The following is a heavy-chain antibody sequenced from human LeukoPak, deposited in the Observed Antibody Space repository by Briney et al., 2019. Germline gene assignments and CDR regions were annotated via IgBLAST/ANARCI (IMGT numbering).Heavy chain of an antibody. D-gene: IGHD4-17*01. CDR2: IIPIFGTA. V-gene: IGHV1-69*01. J-gene: IGHJ5*02. CDR3: ARGGHDYGYNNWFDP. CDR1: GGTFSSYA. Sequence: SVKVSCKASGGTFSSYAISWVRQAPGQGLEWMGGIIPIFGTANYAQKFQGRVTITADESTSTAYMELSSLRSEDTAVYYCARGGHDYGYNNWFDPWGQGTLVTVSS.